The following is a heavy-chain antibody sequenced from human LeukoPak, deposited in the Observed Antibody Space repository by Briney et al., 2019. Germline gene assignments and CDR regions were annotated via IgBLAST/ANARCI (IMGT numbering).Heavy chain of an antibody. J-gene: IGHJ5*02. Sequence: SETLSLTCAVYGGSFSGYYWSWIRQPPGKGLEWIGEINHSGSTNYNPSLKSRVTISVDTSKNQFSLKLSSVTAADTAVYYCARALRRHGSGWFDPWGQGTLVTVSS. CDR3: ARALRRHGSGWFDP. V-gene: IGHV4-34*01. CDR1: GGSFSGYY. D-gene: IGHD3-10*01. CDR2: INHSGST.